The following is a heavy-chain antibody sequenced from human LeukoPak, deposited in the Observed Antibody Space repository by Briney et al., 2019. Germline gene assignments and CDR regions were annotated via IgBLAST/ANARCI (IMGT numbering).Heavy chain of an antibody. Sequence: TGGSLRLSCAASGFTFSSYNMNWVRQAPGKGLEWVSSISSSSSYIYYADSVKGRFTISRDNAKDSLYLQMNSLRAEDTAVYYCAREGAFWSGYTYYYMDVWGKGTTVTVSS. CDR3: AREGAFWSGYTYYYMDV. V-gene: IGHV3-21*01. CDR2: ISSSSSYI. CDR1: GFTFSSYN. D-gene: IGHD3-3*01. J-gene: IGHJ6*03.